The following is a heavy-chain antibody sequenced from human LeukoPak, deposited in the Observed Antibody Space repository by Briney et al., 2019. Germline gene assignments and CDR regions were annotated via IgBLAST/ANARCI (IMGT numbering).Heavy chain of an antibody. J-gene: IGHJ4*02. CDR2: ISAYNGSA. D-gene: IGHD3-10*01. CDR1: GYTFTNYG. CDR3: ARTPKRFGELYQPGDS. V-gene: IGHV1-18*01. Sequence: GASVKVSCKASGYTFTNYGITWVRQVPGQGLEWLGWISAYNGSANYAQNLQDRVTLTSDTSTSTAHMELRSLRSDDTGIYYCARTPKRFGELYQPGDSWGQGTLLTVSS.